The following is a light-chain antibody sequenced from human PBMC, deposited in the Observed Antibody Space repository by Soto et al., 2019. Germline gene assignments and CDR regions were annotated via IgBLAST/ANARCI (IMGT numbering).Light chain of an antibody. J-gene: IGKJ5*01. CDR2: EVN. CDR1: QSLLHSDGKTS. V-gene: IGKV2D-29*02. Sequence: DIVMTQTPLYLSVTPGQPASISCKSSQSLLHSDGKTSLYWYLQKPGQSPQLLIYEVNIRFSGVPDRFRGGGSGTDFTLKISRVQAEDVGLYYCMQSMQLPITFGQGTRLEI. CDR3: MQSMQLPIT.